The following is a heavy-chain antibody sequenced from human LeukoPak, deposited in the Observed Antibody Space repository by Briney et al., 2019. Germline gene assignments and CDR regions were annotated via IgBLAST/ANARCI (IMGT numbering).Heavy chain of an antibody. D-gene: IGHD2-2*01. J-gene: IGHJ6*03. CDR1: GFTFSSYA. V-gene: IGHV3-23*01. Sequence: GGSLRLSCAASGFTFSSYAMNWVRQAPGKGLEWVSVIGGSGGSTYYADSVKGRFTISRDNSKNTLYLQMNSLRAEDTAVYYCASRADRGSVVVVPAARRSSYYYYMGVWGKGTTVTVSS. CDR2: IGGSGGST. CDR3: ASRADRGSVVVVPAARRSSYYYYMGV.